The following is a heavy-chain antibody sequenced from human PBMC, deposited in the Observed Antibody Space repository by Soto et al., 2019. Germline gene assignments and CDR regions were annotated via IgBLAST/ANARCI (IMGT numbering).Heavy chain of an antibody. CDR1: GGSISSYY. J-gene: IGHJ6*03. Sequence: SETLSLTCTVSGGSISSYYWSWIRQPPGKGLEWIGYIYYSGSTNYNPSLKSRVTISVDTSKNQFSLKLSSVTAADTAVYYCARTPQDIVVVPAAINYYYYYMDVWGKGTTVTSP. CDR3: ARTPQDIVVVPAAINYYYYYMDV. V-gene: IGHV4-59*08. D-gene: IGHD2-2*02. CDR2: IYYSGST.